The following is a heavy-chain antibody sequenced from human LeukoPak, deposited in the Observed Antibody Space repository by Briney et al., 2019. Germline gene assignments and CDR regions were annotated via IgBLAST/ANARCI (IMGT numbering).Heavy chain of an antibody. CDR3: ARSNSSLDAFDF. CDR1: GDSFSFYY. D-gene: IGHD6-13*01. Sequence: SETLSLTCTVSGDSFSFYYWSWIRQPAGKGLEWIGLIYTSGNTNCNPSLKSRVTMSVDTSKNQFSLKLSSVTAADTAVYYCARSNSSLDAFDFWGQGTMVTVSS. V-gene: IGHV4-4*07. J-gene: IGHJ3*01. CDR2: IYTSGNT.